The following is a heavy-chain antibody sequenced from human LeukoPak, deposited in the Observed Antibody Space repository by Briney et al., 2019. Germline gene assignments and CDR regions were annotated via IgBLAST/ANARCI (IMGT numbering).Heavy chain of an antibody. CDR3: ARENFAVRGVIKDYYYGMDV. CDR1: GFTLSSYA. J-gene: IGHJ6*02. Sequence: GSLRLSCAASGFTLSSYAMNWVRQAPGKGLEWISYISSSGNTIYYADSVKGRFTMSRDNAKNSLYLQMNSLRAEDTAIYYCARENFAVRGVIKDYYYGMDVWGQGTTVTVSS. CDR2: ISSSGNTI. D-gene: IGHD3-10*01. V-gene: IGHV3-48*03.